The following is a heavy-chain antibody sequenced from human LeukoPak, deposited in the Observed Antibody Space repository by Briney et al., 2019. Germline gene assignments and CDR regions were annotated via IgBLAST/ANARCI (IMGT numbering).Heavy chain of an antibody. CDR3: ATVGLNYGLVY. J-gene: IGHJ4*02. Sequence: GGSLRLSCGAPGFIFSRYWMTWVRQPPGKGLEWVAHIKEDGSEEYYVDSVKGRFTISRDNAKNSLYLQMNSLRAEDTAVYYCATVGLNYGLVYWGQGTLVTVSP. CDR1: GFIFSRYW. V-gene: IGHV3-7*01. CDR2: IKEDGSEE. D-gene: IGHD3-10*01.